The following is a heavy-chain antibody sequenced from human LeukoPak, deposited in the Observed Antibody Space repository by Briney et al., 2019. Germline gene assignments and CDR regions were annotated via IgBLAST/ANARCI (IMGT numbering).Heavy chain of an antibody. Sequence: PGGSLRLSCAASGFTFNSYGMSWVRQAPGQGLEWVSYISRSGDNIYYADSVKGRFTISRDNAKNSLYLQMNSLRAEDTAVYYCARDFVASGYSPFDYWGQGTLVTVSS. CDR1: GFTFNSYG. V-gene: IGHV3-48*03. CDR3: ARDFVASGYSPFDY. D-gene: IGHD3-22*01. J-gene: IGHJ4*02. CDR2: ISRSGDNI.